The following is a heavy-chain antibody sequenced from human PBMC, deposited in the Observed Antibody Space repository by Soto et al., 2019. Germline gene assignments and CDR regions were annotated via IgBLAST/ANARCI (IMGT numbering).Heavy chain of an antibody. V-gene: IGHV3-53*01. CDR1: GFTVSSTNY. CDR2: IYSGGTT. Sequence: EVQVVESGGGLIQPGGSLRLSCVVSGFTVSSTNYMSWVRQAPGKGLEWVSVIYSGGTTFYADSVKGRFTISRDNSKITLYHQMNSLRADDTAVYYCHGYGYWGQGTLVTVSS. CDR3: HGYGY. J-gene: IGHJ4*02. D-gene: IGHD5-12*01.